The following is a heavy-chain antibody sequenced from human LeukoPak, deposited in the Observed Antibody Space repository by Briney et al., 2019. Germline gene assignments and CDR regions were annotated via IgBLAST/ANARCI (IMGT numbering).Heavy chain of an antibody. J-gene: IGHJ4*02. CDR2: IYHSGST. CDR1: GGSISNSNW. CDR3: ARVAAAAGVLDY. D-gene: IGHD6-13*01. Sequence: SETLSLTCAVSGGSISNSNWWSWVRQSPGQGLEWIGEIYHSGSTNYNPSLKSRVTISLDKSKSQFSLKLSSVTAADTAVYYCARVAAAAGVLDYWGQGTLVTVSS. V-gene: IGHV4-4*02.